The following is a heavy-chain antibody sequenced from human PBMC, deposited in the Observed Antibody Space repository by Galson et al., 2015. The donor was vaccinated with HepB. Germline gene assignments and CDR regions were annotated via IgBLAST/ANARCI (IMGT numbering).Heavy chain of an antibody. D-gene: IGHD2-2*01. Sequence: SLRLSCAASGFTFSDYYMSWIRQAPGKGLEWVSYISSSSSYTNYADSVKGRFTISRDNAKNSLYLQMNSLRAEDTAVYYCATSGYCSSTSCFPEFGFGHEFGYWGQGTLVTVSS. V-gene: IGHV3-11*06. CDR2: ISSSSSYT. CDR3: ATSGYCSSTSCFPEFGFGHEFGY. J-gene: IGHJ4*02. CDR1: GFTFSDYY.